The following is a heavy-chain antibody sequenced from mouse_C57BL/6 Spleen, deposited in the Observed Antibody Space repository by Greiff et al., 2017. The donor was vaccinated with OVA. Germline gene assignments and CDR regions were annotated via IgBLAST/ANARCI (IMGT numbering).Heavy chain of an antibody. CDR1: GFTFSSYG. CDR3: ARQGTTVVARYFDV. CDR2: ISSGGSYT. Sequence: EVKLMESGGDLVKPGGSLKLSCAASGFTFSSYGMSWVRQTPDKRLGWVATISSGGSYTYYPDSVKGRFTISRDNAKNTLYLQMSSLKSEDTAMYYCARQGTTVVARYFDVWGTGTTVTVSS. J-gene: IGHJ1*03. D-gene: IGHD1-1*01. V-gene: IGHV5-6*01.